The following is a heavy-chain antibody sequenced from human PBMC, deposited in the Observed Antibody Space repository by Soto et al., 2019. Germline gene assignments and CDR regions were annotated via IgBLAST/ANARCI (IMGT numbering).Heavy chain of an antibody. CDR3: ARSAARDYYYGMDV. CDR2: ISWNSGSI. V-gene: IGHV3-9*01. J-gene: IGHJ6*02. D-gene: IGHD2-2*01. Sequence: EVQLVESGGGLVQPGRSLRLSCAASGFTFDDYAMHWVRQAQGKGLEWVSGISWNSGSIGYADSVKGRFTISRDNAKNTLYLQMNSLRAEDTAVYYCARSAARDYYYGMDVWGQGTTVTVSS. CDR1: GFTFDDYA.